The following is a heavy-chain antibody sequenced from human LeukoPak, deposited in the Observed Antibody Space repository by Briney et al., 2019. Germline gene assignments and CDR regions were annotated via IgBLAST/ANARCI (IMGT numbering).Heavy chain of an antibody. D-gene: IGHD6-13*01. J-gene: IGHJ4*02. Sequence: SETLSLTCTVSGGSISSYYWSWIRQPPGKRLEWVGEINHSGSTNYNPSLKSRVAISVDTSKNEFSLKLTSVTAADTAVYYCARAPAAASTIDYWGQGTLVTVSS. CDR1: GGSISSYY. CDR2: INHSGST. V-gene: IGHV4-34*01. CDR3: ARAPAAASTIDY.